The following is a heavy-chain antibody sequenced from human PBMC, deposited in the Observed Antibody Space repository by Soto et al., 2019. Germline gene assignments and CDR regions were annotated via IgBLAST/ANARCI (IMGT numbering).Heavy chain of an antibody. V-gene: IGHV1-24*01. D-gene: IGHD6-19*01. CDR2: FDPEDGET. CDR1: GYTLTELS. CDR3: ATDGSRYSSGWYVF. J-gene: IGHJ4*02. Sequence: GASVKVSCKVSGYTLTELSMHWVRQAPGKGLEWMGGFDPEDGETIYAQKFQGRVTMTEDTSTDTAYMELSSLRSEDTAVYYCATDGSRYSSGWYVFWGQGTLVTVSS.